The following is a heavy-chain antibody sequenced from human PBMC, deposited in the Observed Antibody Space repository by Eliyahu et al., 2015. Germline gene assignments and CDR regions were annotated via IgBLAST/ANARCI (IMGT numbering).Heavy chain of an antibody. CDR2: VSSSGPT. CDR3: ARHASDMAVAANAYYDL. V-gene: IGHV4-59*08. Sequence: QVLLQGSGPGLVKPSETLSLTCTVSGGSMNNYYWSWIRQTPGKGLEWIGCVSSSGPTYYNAXLNSPVTISLDRSKSQLSLRLTSVTAADRAVYYCARHASDMAVAANAYYDLWGRGTPVTVSS. CDR1: GGSMNNYY. D-gene: IGHD6-19*01. J-gene: IGHJ2*01.